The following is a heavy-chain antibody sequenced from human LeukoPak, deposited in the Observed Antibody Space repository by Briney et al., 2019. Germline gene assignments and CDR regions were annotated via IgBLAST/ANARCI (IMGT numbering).Heavy chain of an antibody. J-gene: IGHJ4*02. D-gene: IGHD5-12*01. CDR1: GFTFSSYG. CDR2: ISGSGHST. Sequence: PGGSLRLSCAASGFTFSSYGMHWVRQAPGKGLEWVSAISGSGHSTYYADSVKGRFTISRDNSKNTLYLQMNSLRAEDTAVYYCAKEGDIVATSEFDYWGQGTLVTVSS. V-gene: IGHV3-23*01. CDR3: AKEGDIVATSEFDY.